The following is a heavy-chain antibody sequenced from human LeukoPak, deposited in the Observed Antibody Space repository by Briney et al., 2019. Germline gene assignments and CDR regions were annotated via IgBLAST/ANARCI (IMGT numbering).Heavy chain of an antibody. D-gene: IGHD6-19*01. CDR2: IRSKVYGGTT. CDR3: TSPGGSGWYYNY. V-gene: IGHV3-49*04. J-gene: IGHJ4*02. CDR1: GFTFGDYA. Sequence: GRSLRLSCTASGFTFGDYAMSWVRQAPGKGLEWVGFIRSKVYGGTTEYAASVKGRFTISRDDSKSIAYLQMNSLKTEDTAVYYCTSPGGSGWYYNYWGQGTLVTVSS.